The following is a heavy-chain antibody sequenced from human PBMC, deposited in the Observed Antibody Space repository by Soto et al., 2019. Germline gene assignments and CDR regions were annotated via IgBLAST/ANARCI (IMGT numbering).Heavy chain of an antibody. CDR1: GFRFRNYG. J-gene: IGHJ4*02. D-gene: IGHD2-8*01. CDR2: IPDDENNK. V-gene: IGHV3-30*18. Sequence: PGGSLRLSCEASGFRFRNYGIHWVRQAPGKGLEWVAGIPDDENNKYYEESVKGRFTISRDNSKNTLYLQMNSLRVEDTALYYCAKDKYGANPGSPFDYWGPGTLVTVSS. CDR3: AKDKYGANPGSPFDY.